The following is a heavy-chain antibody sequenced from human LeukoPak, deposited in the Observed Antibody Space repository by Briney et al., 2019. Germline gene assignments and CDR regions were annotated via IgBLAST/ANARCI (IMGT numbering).Heavy chain of an antibody. J-gene: IGHJ4*02. CDR1: GGSISSSSYY. D-gene: IGHD5-24*01. Sequence: SETRSLTCTVSGGSISSSSYYWGWIRQPPGKGLEWIGSLYYTGNTYYTPSLQSRVTVSVDTSKNQFSLKMSSVTAADTAVYYCARQDGYYRHFDYWGQGTLVTVSS. V-gene: IGHV4-39*01. CDR3: ARQDGYYRHFDY. CDR2: LYYTGNT.